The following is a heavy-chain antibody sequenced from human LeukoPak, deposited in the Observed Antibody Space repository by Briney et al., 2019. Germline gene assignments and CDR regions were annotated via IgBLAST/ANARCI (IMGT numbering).Heavy chain of an antibody. CDR3: ARQRYYDSSGYYDY. J-gene: IGHJ4*02. CDR2: IYTSGST. V-gene: IGHV4-4*07. Sequence: SETLSLTCTVSGGSISSYYWSWIRQPAGKGLEWIGRIYTSGSTNYNPSLKSRVTISVDTSKNQFSLKLSSVTAADTAVYYCARQRYYDSSGYYDYWGQGTLVTVSS. CDR1: GGSISSYY. D-gene: IGHD3-22*01.